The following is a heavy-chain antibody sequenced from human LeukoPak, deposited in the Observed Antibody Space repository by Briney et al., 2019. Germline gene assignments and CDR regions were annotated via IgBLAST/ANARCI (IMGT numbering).Heavy chain of an antibody. CDR2: ISYDGSNK. J-gene: IGHJ4*02. CDR3: AKDIDGWTSTAVDY. CDR1: GFTFSSYG. Sequence: GGSLRLSCAASGFTFSSYGMHWVRQAPGKGLEWVAVISYDGSNKYYADSVKGRFTISRDNSKNTLYLQMNSLRAEDTAVYYCAKDIDGWTSTAVDYWGQGTLVTVSS. D-gene: IGHD3-9*01. V-gene: IGHV3-30*18.